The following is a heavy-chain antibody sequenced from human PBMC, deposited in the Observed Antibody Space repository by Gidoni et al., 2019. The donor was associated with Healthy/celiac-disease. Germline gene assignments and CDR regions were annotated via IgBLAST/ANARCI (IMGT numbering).Heavy chain of an antibody. CDR2: IIPIFGTE. CDR1: RGTFSSYG. J-gene: IGHJ6*02. Sequence: QVQLVQSGAEVKRPGSSVKVSCNASRGTFSSYGISWVRQAPVPGLEWMGAIIPIFGTENHAQKVQGRVTITADESTSTAYMDLSSLRSDDTAVYYCAGGTLSAAGVGDYYYGMDVWGQGTTVTVSS. CDR3: AGGTLSAAGVGDYYYGMDV. V-gene: IGHV1-69*01. D-gene: IGHD6-13*01.